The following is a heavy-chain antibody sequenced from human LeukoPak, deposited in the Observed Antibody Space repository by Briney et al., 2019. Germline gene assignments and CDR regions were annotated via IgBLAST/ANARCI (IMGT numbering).Heavy chain of an antibody. Sequence: ASVKVSCKASGGTFSSYAISWVRQAPGQGLEWMGRIIPIFGTANYAQKFQGRVTITTDESTSTAYMELGSLRSEDTAVYYCAGRTYYYDSSGYHWGQGTLVTVSS. J-gene: IGHJ4*02. CDR1: GGTFSSYA. D-gene: IGHD3-22*01. V-gene: IGHV1-69*05. CDR2: IIPIFGTA. CDR3: AGRTYYYDSSGYH.